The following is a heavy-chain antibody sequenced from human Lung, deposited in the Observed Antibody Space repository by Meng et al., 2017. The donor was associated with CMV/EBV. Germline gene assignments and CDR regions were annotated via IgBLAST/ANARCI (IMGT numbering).Heavy chain of an antibody. CDR3: AREAGRDGYATPKFDY. Sequence: VTLQGSGPGLVKPSQTLSLTCTVSGGSIGSGGYYWSWIRQHPGKGLEWIGYIYYTGSTFYNPSLKSRVTISVDTSKNQFSLKLIPATAADTAVYYCAREAGRDGYATPKFDYWGQGTLVTVSS. CDR2: IYYTGST. CDR1: GGSIGSGGYY. J-gene: IGHJ4*02. D-gene: IGHD5-24*01. V-gene: IGHV4-31*03.